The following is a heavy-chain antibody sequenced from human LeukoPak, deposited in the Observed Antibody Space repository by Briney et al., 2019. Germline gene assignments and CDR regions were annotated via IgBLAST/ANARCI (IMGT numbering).Heavy chain of an antibody. V-gene: IGHV3-21*01. J-gene: IGHJ4*02. D-gene: IGHD5-18*01. CDR2: ISSSSGYI. Sequence: GGSLRLSCAASGFTFSSYSMNWVRQAPGKGLEWVSSISSSSGYIYYADSVKGRFTISRDNAKNSLYLQMNSLRAEDTAVYYCARVGGYSYGTYYFDYWGQGTLVTVSS. CDR3: ARVGGYSYGTYYFDY. CDR1: GFTFSSYS.